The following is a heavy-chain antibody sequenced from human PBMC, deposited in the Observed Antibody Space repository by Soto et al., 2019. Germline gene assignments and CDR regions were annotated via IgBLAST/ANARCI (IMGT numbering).Heavy chain of an antibody. J-gene: IGHJ4*02. CDR1: GGTFSSYA. CDR2: IIPIFGTA. Sequence: QVQLVQSGAEVKKPGSSVKVSCKASGGTFSSYAISWVRQAPGQGLEWVGGIIPIFGTANYAQKFQGRVTITADEPTSTAYMELSSLRSEDTAVYYCARGRPRGLELRFVLDYWGQGTLVTVSS. CDR3: ARGRPRGLELRFVLDY. D-gene: IGHD1-7*01. V-gene: IGHV1-69*01.